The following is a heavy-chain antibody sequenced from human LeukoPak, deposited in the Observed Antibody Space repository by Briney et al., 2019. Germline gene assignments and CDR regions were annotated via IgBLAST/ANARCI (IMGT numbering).Heavy chain of an antibody. V-gene: IGHV3-7*01. Sequence: PGGSLRLSCAASGFTFSSYWMSWVRQAPGKGLEWVANIKQDGSEKYYVDSVKGRFTISRDNAKNSLYLQMNSLRAEDTAVYYCARDPIESHYGMDVWGQGTTVTVSS. J-gene: IGHJ6*02. CDR3: ARDPIESHYGMDV. CDR1: GFTFSSYW. D-gene: IGHD3-16*02. CDR2: IKQDGSEK.